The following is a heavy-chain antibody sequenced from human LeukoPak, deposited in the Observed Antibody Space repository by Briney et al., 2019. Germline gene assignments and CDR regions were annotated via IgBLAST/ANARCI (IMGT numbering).Heavy chain of an antibody. CDR2: MNTNSGNT. V-gene: IGHV1-8*01. CDR3: ARGTIIQCSGGSCYYGMDV. J-gene: IGHJ6*02. CDR1: GYTFTSYD. D-gene: IGHD2-15*01. Sequence: ASVKVSCKASGYTFTSYDINWVRQATGQGLEWMGWMNTNSGNTGYAQKFQGRVTMTRNTSISTAYMELSSLRSEDTAVYYCARGTIIQCSGGSCYYGMDVWGQGTTVTVSS.